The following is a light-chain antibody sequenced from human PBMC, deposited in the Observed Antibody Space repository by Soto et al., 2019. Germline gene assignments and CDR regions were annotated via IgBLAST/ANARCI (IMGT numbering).Light chain of an antibody. J-gene: IGKJ2*01. Sequence: EIVLTQSPGTLSLSPGERATLSCRASQRVSSAYLAWYNQKPGQPPIVLILDASSRATGIPDRFSGSGSGTDFTLSLSRLEPEDFAVYSCQQYGNSPYTFGQGTNLDIK. CDR2: DAS. CDR1: QRVSSAY. CDR3: QQYGNSPYT. V-gene: IGKV3-20*01.